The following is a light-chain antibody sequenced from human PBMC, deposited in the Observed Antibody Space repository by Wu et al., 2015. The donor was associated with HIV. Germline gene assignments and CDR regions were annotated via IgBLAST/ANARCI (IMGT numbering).Light chain of an antibody. CDR2: ATS. J-gene: IGKJ1*01. CDR1: QSVSSNY. Sequence: DILLTQSPGTLPLSPGERATLSCRASQSVSSNYLAWYQQKPGQAPRLLIYATSNRATGIPDRISGSGSGTLFTLTISRLEPEDSAVYYCQQYGNSPPWTFGQGTKVELK. V-gene: IGKV3-20*01. CDR3: QQYGNSPPWT.